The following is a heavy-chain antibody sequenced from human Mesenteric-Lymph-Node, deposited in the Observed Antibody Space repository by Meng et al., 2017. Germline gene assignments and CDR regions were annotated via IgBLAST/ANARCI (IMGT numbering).Heavy chain of an antibody. CDR1: GFTFSSYD. CDR2: IGTAGDT. V-gene: IGHV3-13*03. J-gene: IGHJ5*02. Sequence: GASLKISCAACGFTFSSYDMHWVRQATGKGLEWVSAIGTAGDTYYPRSVKGQFTISRENAKNSLYLQMNSLRAEDTAVYYCARGKLKYSSSKYGRYGFDTWGQGTMVT. D-gene: IGHD6-6*01. CDR3: ARGKLKYSSSKYGRYGFDT.